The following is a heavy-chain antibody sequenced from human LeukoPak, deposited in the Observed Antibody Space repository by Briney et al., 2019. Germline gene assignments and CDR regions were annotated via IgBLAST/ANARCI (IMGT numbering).Heavy chain of an antibody. CDR3: AKDFSQQLVSWGSDAFDI. D-gene: IGHD6-13*01. V-gene: IGHV3-23*01. Sequence: GGSLRLSCAASGFTFSSYTMSWVRQAPGKGLEWVSVITGSGGSTNYADSVKGRFTISRDISKNTLYLQMNSLRAEDTAVYYCAKDFSQQLVSWGSDAFDIWGQGTMVTVSS. CDR2: ITGSGGST. CDR1: GFTFSSYT. J-gene: IGHJ3*02.